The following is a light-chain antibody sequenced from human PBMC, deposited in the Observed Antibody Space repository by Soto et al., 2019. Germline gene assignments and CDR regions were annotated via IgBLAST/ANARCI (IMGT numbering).Light chain of an antibody. Sequence: EIVLTQSPGTLSLSPGERATLSCRASQSVSSSYLAWYQQKPGQAPRLLIYGASSRATGIPDRFSGSGSGTDFTLTISRLVPEEFAVYYCQQYGSSPVTFGQGTRLEIK. CDR3: QQYGSSPVT. CDR2: GAS. V-gene: IGKV3-20*01. J-gene: IGKJ5*01. CDR1: QSVSSSY.